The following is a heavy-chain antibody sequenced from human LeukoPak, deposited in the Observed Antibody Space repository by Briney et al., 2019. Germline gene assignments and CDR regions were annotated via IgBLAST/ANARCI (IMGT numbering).Heavy chain of an antibody. CDR2: INPKSGGT. CDR1: GYTFTGYY. J-gene: IGHJ4*02. Sequence: ASVKVSCKASGYTFTGYYIHWVRQAPGQGLEWMGWINPKSGGTHFAQKFQGRVIMTRDTSVDTAYMELNSLRSDDTAVYYCASADLRYCSITNCLSFDYWGQGTLVTVSS. CDR3: ASADLRYCSITNCLSFDY. D-gene: IGHD2-2*01. V-gene: IGHV1-2*02.